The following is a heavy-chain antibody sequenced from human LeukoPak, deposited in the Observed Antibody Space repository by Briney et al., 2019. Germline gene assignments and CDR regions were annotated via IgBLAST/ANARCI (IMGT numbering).Heavy chain of an antibody. CDR3: AGDTPPGGDYYFDY. J-gene: IGHJ4*02. Sequence: SVKVSCKASGGTFSSYAISWVRQAPGQGLEWMGGIIPIFGTANYAQKFQGRVTITTDESTSTAYMELNSLRAEDTAVYYCAGDTPPGGDYYFDYWGQGTLVIVSS. V-gene: IGHV1-69*05. CDR2: IIPIFGTA. D-gene: IGHD3-16*01. CDR1: GGTFSSYA.